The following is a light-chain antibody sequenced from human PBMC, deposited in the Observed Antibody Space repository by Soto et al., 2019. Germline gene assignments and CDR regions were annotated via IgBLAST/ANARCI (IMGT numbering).Light chain of an antibody. V-gene: IGLV1-44*01. CDR2: SNN. J-gene: IGLJ2*01. Sequence: QSVLTQPPSASGTPGQRVTISCSGSSSNIGSNTVNWYQQLPGTIPKLLMYSNNRRHSGVPDRLSGSKSGTSAALAISGLQSEDEADYYCAAWDDSLNGVVFGGGTKLTV. CDR1: SSNIGSNT. CDR3: AAWDDSLNGVV.